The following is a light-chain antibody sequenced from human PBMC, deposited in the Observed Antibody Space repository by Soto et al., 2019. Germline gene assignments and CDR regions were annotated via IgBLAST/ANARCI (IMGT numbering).Light chain of an antibody. CDR3: AVWDDSLNKV. CDR2: STN. J-gene: IGLJ3*02. CDR1: SSNIGRNT. V-gene: IGLV1-44*01. Sequence: QAVVTQPPSASGTPGQRVIISCSGSSSNIGRNTVNWYRQLPGTAPKLLIYSTNQRPSGVPDRFSGSKSGTSASLAISGLQSEDEADYYCAVWDDSLNKVFGGGTKLTVL.